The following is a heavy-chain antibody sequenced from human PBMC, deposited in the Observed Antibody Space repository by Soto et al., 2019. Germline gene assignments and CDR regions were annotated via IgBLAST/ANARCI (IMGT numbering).Heavy chain of an antibody. Sequence: TLSLTCAVSGGSISCGDYYWIWIRQPPGKGLEWIGYIYYSGSTYYNPSLKSRVTISVATSKNPFALKLRSVTAADPAVYYCARDCGGHCYVRFDYWGQGTLVTSPQ. V-gene: IGHV4-30-4*01. CDR1: GGSISCGDYY. D-gene: IGHD2-21*02. CDR2: IYYSGST. J-gene: IGHJ4*02. CDR3: ARDCGGHCYVRFDY.